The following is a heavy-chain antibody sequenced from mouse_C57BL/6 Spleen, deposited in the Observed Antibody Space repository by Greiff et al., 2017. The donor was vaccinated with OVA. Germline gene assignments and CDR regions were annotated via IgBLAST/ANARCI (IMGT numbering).Heavy chain of an antibody. CDR3: ARRYSLGFAY. CDR2: ISGGGGNT. D-gene: IGHD2-14*01. CDR1: GFTFSSYT. V-gene: IGHV5-9*01. Sequence: VQLKESGGGLVKPGGSLKLSCAASGFTFSSYTMSWVRQTPEKRLEWVATISGGGGNTYYPDSVKGRFTISRDNAKNTLYLQMSSLRSEDTALYYCARRYSLGFAYWGQGTLVTVSA. J-gene: IGHJ3*01.